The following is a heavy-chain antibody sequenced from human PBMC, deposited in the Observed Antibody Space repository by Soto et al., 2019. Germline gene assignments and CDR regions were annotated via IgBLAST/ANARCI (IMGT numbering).Heavy chain of an antibody. Sequence: GASVKVSCKASGGTFSSYAISWVRQAPGQGLEWMGWISAYNGNTNYAQKLQGRVTMTTDTSTSTAYMELRSLRSDDTAVYYCARGGYCNSNTCYQYFPYWGQGSLVTVSS. D-gene: IGHD2-2*01. CDR3: ARGGYCNSNTCYQYFPY. CDR2: ISAYNGNT. V-gene: IGHV1-18*01. J-gene: IGHJ4*02. CDR1: GGTFSSYA.